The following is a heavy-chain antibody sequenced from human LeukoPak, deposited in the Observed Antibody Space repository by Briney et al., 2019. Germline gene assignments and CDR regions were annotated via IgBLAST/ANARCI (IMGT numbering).Heavy chain of an antibody. CDR2: INHSGST. V-gene: IGHV4-34*01. CDR1: GGSFSGYY. CDR3: ARAGGSYYYYYYMDV. J-gene: IGHJ6*03. Sequence: SETLSLTCAVYGGSFSGYYWSWIRQPPGKGLEWIGEINHSGSTNYNPSLKSRVTISVDTSKNQFSLKLRSVTAPDTAVYYCARAGGSYYYYYYMDVWGKGTTVTVSS. D-gene: IGHD1-26*01.